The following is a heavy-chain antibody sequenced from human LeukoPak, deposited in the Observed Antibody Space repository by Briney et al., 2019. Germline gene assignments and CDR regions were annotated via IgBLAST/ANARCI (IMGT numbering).Heavy chain of an antibody. V-gene: IGHV3-11*01. D-gene: IGHD5-12*01. J-gene: IGHJ3*02. CDR3: AKDRNDYGGYGLGAFDI. Sequence: GGSLRLSCAASGFTFSDYYMSWIRQAPGKGLEWVSYISSSGSTIYYADSVKGRFTISRDNAKNSLYLQMNSLRAEDMALYYCAKDRNDYGGYGLGAFDIWGQGTMVTVSS. CDR2: ISSSGSTI. CDR1: GFTFSDYY.